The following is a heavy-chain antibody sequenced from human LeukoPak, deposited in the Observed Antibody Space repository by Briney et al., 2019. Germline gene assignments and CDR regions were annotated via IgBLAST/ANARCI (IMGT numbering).Heavy chain of an antibody. J-gene: IGHJ4*02. Sequence: GGSLRLSCAASGFTFSSYEMNWVRQAPGKGLEWVSYISSSGSTIYYADSVKGRFTISRDNAKNSLYLQMNSLRAEDTAVYYCARGTNLDIVATIYGDYWGQGTLVTVSS. CDR3: ARGTNLDIVATIYGDY. V-gene: IGHV3-48*03. D-gene: IGHD5-12*01. CDR1: GFTFSSYE. CDR2: ISSSGSTI.